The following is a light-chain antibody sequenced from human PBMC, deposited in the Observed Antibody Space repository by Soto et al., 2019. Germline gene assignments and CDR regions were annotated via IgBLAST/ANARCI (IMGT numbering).Light chain of an antibody. CDR2: GAS. Sequence: EIVLTQSPGTLSLSPGERATLSCRASQSVSSSYLAWYQQKPGQAPRLLIYGASSRATGIPDRFSGSGSGPDFTLTISRLEPEGFAVYYCQQYGSSPTFGQGTKLEIK. V-gene: IGKV3-20*01. J-gene: IGKJ2*01. CDR3: QQYGSSPT. CDR1: QSVSSSY.